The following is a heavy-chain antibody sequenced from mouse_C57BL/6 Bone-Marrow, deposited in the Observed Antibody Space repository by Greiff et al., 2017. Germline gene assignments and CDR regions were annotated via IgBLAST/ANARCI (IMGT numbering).Heavy chain of an antibody. J-gene: IGHJ2*01. V-gene: IGHV5-4*01. CDR1: GFTFSSYA. Sequence: VQLKQSGGGLVKPGGSLKLSCAASGFTFSSYAMSWVRQTPEKRLEWVATISDGGSYTYYPDNVKGRFTISRDNAKNNLYLQMSHLKSEDTAMYYCARDQEYYFDYWGQGTTLTVSS. CDR2: ISDGGSYT. CDR3: ARDQEYYFDY.